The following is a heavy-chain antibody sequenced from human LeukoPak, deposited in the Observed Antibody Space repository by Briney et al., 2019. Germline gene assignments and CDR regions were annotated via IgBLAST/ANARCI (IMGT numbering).Heavy chain of an antibody. V-gene: IGHV1-2*06. D-gene: IGHD6-6*01. CDR2: INPNSGGT. J-gene: IGHJ4*02. CDR3: ARDRRQLLSY. CDR1: GYTFTSYD. Sequence: ASVKVSCKASGYTFTSYDINWVRQATGQGLEWMGRINPNSGGTNYAQKFQGRVTMTRDTSISTAYMELSRLRSDDTAVYYCARDRRQLLSYWGQGTLVTVSS.